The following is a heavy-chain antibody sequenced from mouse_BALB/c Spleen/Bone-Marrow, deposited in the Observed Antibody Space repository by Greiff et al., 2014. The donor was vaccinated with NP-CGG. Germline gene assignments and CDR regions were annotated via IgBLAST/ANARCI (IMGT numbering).Heavy chain of an antibody. CDR1: GYTFTSFW. D-gene: IGHD3-3*01. V-gene: IGHV1S22*01. CDR3: TRYVGYAMDY. Sequence: GSELVRPGASVKLSCKASGYTFTSFWMHWVKQRPGQGLEWIGNTYPGSVSTNYDEKFKSKATLTVDTSSSTAYMQLSSLTSEDSAVYYCTRYVGYAMDYWGQGTSVTVSS. J-gene: IGHJ4*01. CDR2: TYPGSVST.